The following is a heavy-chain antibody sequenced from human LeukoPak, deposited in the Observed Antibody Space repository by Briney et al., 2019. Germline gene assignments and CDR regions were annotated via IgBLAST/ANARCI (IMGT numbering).Heavy chain of an antibody. J-gene: IGHJ4*02. CDR2: IFSTGTT. CDR1: GFTVSSNY. Sequence: GSLRLSCAASGFTVSSNYMSWVRQAPGKGLEWVSVIFSTGTTYYADSVKGRFTISRDNSKNTLYLQMNSLRAEDTAVYYCARRAGAYSHPYDYWGQGTLVTVSS. CDR3: ARRAGAYSHPYDY. V-gene: IGHV3-66*04. D-gene: IGHD4/OR15-4a*01.